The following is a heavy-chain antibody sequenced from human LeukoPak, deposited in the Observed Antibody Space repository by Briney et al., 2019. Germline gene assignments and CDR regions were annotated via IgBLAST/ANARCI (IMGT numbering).Heavy chain of an antibody. Sequence: PSETLSLTCTVSGGSIRSYYWGWIRQPPGKGLEWIGNIYYSGSTYYNPSLKSRVTISVDTSKNQFSLKLSSVTAADTAVYYCARDSYYYMDVWGKGTTVTISS. CDR2: IYYSGST. CDR1: GGSIRSYY. V-gene: IGHV4-39*07. J-gene: IGHJ6*03. CDR3: ARDSYYYMDV.